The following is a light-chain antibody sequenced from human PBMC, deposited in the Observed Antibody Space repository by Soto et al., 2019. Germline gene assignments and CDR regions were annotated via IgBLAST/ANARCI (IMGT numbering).Light chain of an antibody. CDR3: QQFNTYPRT. Sequence: DIQLTQSPSFLSASVGDSVTITCRASQGINNFLAWYQQKPGKAPKLLIFAASTLQSGVPSRFSGSGSGTDFSLTISSLQPEDFAIYYCQQFNTYPRTFGQGTTVELK. J-gene: IGKJ1*01. V-gene: IGKV1-9*01. CDR1: QGINNF. CDR2: AAS.